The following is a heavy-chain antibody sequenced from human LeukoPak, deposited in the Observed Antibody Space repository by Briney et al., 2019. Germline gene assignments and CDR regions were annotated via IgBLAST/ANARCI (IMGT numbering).Heavy chain of an antibody. CDR2: ITSTSGSI. CDR3: ATRAVTANFDY. D-gene: IGHD2-21*02. CDR1: GFTFSDFA. Sequence: GGSLRLSCAASGFTFSDFAMSWVRQAPGKGLEWVSSITSTSGSIYYADSVKGRFTIYRDNSKSTLYLQMNSLSVEDTAVYYCATRAVTANFDYWGQGTLVTVSS. J-gene: IGHJ4*02. V-gene: IGHV3-23*01.